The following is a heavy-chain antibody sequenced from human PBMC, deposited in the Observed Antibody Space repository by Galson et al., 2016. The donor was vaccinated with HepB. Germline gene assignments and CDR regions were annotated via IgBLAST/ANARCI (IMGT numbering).Heavy chain of an antibody. CDR2: IYPGYSET. V-gene: IGHV5-51*01. CDR1: GHSFTSSW. J-gene: IGHJ4*02. Sequence: QSGAEVKKPGESLKISCNGSGHSFTSSWIGWVRQMPGKGLQWMGIIYPGYSETRYSPSFQGQITISADKSISTVYLQWSRLKASDTAIYYCARPKYDWNFHPEYWGQGTLVTVSS. D-gene: IGHD1-7*01. CDR3: ARPKYDWNFHPEY.